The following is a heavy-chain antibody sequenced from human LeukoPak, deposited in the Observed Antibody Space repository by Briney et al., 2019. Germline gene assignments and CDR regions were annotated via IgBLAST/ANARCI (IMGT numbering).Heavy chain of an antibody. Sequence: GGSLRLSCAASGFTVSSNYMSWVRQAPGKGLEWVSLIYSGGNPYYADSVKGRFTISRDNAKNSLYLQMNSLRAEDTAVYYCARLALNDYWGQGTLVTVSS. CDR3: ARLALNDY. D-gene: IGHD3-9*01. V-gene: IGHV3-53*01. CDR2: IYSGGNP. CDR1: GFTVSSNY. J-gene: IGHJ4*02.